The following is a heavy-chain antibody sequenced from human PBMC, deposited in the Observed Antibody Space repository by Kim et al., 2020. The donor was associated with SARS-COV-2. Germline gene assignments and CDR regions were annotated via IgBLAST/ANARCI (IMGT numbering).Heavy chain of an antibody. J-gene: IGHJ3*02. CDR3: AKLPSVRRNIAAAGRAFDI. CDR2: ISGSGGST. D-gene: IGHD6-13*01. V-gene: IGHV3-23*01. CDR1: GFTFSSYA. Sequence: GGSLRLSCAASGFTFSSYAMSWVRQAPGKGLEWVSAISGSGGSTYYADSVKGRFTISRDNSKNTLYLQMNSLRAEDTAVYYCAKLPSVRRNIAAAGRAFDIWGQGTMVTVSS.